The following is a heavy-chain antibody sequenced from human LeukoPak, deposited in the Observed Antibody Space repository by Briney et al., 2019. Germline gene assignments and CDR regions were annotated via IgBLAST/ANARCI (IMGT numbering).Heavy chain of an antibody. D-gene: IGHD1-14*01. CDR3: AKQRPELLYFDY. V-gene: IGHV3-23*01. CDR1: GFTFSSYA. Sequence: GGPLRLFCAASGFTFSSYAMSWVRQAPGKGLEWVSAISGSGGSTYYADSVKGRFTISRDNSKNTLYLQMNSLRAEDTAVYYCAKQRPELLYFDYWGQGTLVTVSS. J-gene: IGHJ4*02. CDR2: ISGSGGST.